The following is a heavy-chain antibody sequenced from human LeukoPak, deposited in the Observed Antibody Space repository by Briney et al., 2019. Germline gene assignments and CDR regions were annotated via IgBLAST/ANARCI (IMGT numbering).Heavy chain of an antibody. D-gene: IGHD3-10*01. V-gene: IGHV3-9*01. CDR1: GFTFDDYA. J-gene: IGHJ4*02. Sequence: GGSLRLSCAASGFTFDDYAMHWVRQAPGKGLEWVSGISWNSGSIGYADSVKGRFTISRDNSKNTLYLQMNSLRAEDTAVYYCAKLVGSGSYSHFDYWGQGTLVTVSS. CDR3: AKLVGSGSYSHFDY. CDR2: ISWNSGSI.